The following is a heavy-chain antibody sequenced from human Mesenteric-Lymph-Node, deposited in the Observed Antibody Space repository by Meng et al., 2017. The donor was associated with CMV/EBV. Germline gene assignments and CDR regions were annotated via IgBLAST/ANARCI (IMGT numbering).Heavy chain of an antibody. J-gene: IGHJ6*02. CDR2: INWKSGII. CDR3: GEDLQPGGLDI. V-gene: IGHV3-9*01. D-gene: IGHD5-18*01. CDR1: GFSFDDYA. Sequence: SLKISCAASGFSFDDYAMHWVRQTPGKGLEWVSGINWKSGIIGYGDSVKGRFTISRDNAKNSLYLQMNSLRPDDTALYYCGEDLQPGGLDIWGQGTTVTVSS.